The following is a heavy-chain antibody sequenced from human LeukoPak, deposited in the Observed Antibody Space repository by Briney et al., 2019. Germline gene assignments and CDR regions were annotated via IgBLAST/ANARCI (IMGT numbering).Heavy chain of an antibody. D-gene: IGHD2-2*01. CDR3: ARDLVYYSSSTAFDP. CDR1: GYTFNLYY. Sequence: ASVKVSYKASGYTFNLYYMHGGRQAPGPRQKSMGWINPNSGGTNYAQKFQGRVTMPRDTSISTAYMELRRLRSDDTAVYYCARDLVYYSSSTAFDPWGEGPLVTVSS. J-gene: IGHJ5*02. V-gene: IGHV1-2*02. CDR2: INPNSGGT.